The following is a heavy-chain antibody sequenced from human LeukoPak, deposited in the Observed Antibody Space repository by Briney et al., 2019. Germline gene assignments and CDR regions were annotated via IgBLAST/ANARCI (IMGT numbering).Heavy chain of an antibody. D-gene: IGHD5-12*01. V-gene: IGHV3-30*03. Sequence: PGRSLRLSCAASGFTFSSYGMHWVRQAPGKGLEWVAVISYDGSNKYYADSVKGRFTISRDNSKNTLYLQMNSLRAEDTAVYYCASSSLATMSEISDYWGQGTLVTVSS. CDR1: GFTFSSYG. CDR2: ISYDGSNK. J-gene: IGHJ4*02. CDR3: ASSSLATMSEISDY.